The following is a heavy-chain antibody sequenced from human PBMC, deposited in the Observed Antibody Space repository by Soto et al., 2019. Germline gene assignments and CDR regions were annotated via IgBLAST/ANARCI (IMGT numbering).Heavy chain of an antibody. CDR2: ISSSSSYT. D-gene: IGHD3-22*01. CDR3: ARDLGSYYDSSGYFDY. Sequence: PGGSLRLSCAASGFTFSDYYMSWIRQAPGKGLEWVSYISSSSSYTNYADSVKGRFTISRDNAKNSLYLQMNSLRAEDTAVYYCARDLGSYYDSSGYFDYWGQGTLVTVSS. CDR1: GFTFSDYY. V-gene: IGHV3-11*06. J-gene: IGHJ4*02.